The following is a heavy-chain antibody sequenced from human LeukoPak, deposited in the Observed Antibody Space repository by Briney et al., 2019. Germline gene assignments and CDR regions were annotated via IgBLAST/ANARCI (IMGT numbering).Heavy chain of an antibody. Sequence: QAGGSLRLSCAASGFTFSSYSMNWVRQAPGKGLEWVSFISSGSSSKYYTDSVKGRFTITRDNAKKFLFLQISSLRDEDTAFYCGARHSGTRIFPIWGQGTVVTVSS. D-gene: IGHD3-9*01. CDR2: ISSGSSSK. CDR3: ARHSGTRIFPI. V-gene: IGHV3-48*02. CDR1: GFTFSSYS. J-gene: IGHJ3*02.